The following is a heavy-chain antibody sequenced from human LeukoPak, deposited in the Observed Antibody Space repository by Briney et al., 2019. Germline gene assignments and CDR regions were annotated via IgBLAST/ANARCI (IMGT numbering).Heavy chain of an antibody. CDR1: GYRFTSYW. CDR3: ARRATSVRGIPLFDY. J-gene: IGHJ4*02. CDR2: IDPSDSYT. V-gene: IGHV5-10-1*01. Sequence: GESLKISCKGSGYRFTSYWIDWVRQMPWKGLEWMGRIDPSDSYTNYSPSFQGHVTISADNSISTAYLQWSGLKASDTAMYYCARRATSVRGIPLFDYWGQGTLVTVSS. D-gene: IGHD3-10*01.